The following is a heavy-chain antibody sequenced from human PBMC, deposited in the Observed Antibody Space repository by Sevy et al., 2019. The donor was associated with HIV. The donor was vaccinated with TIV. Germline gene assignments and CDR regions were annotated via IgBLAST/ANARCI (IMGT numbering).Heavy chain of an antibody. CDR1: GYTFTSYG. Sequence: ASVKVSCKASGYTFTSYGISWVRQAPGQGLEWMGWISAYNGNTNYAQKLQGRVTMTTDTSTSTAYMELRSLRSDDTAVYYCARDYYDSSAVESDYWGQGTLVIVSS. D-gene: IGHD3-22*01. J-gene: IGHJ4*02. CDR3: ARDYYDSSAVESDY. V-gene: IGHV1-18*01. CDR2: ISAYNGNT.